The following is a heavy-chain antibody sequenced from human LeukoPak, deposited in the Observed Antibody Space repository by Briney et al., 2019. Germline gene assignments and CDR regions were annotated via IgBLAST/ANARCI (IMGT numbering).Heavy chain of an antibody. CDR3: ARGVLYDFWSGYSRSERYYFDY. Sequence: ASVKVSCKASGYTFTGYYMHWVRQAPGQGLEWMGWINPNSGGTNYAQKFQGRVTMTRDTSISTAYMELSRLRSDDTAVYYCARGVLYDFWSGYSRSERYYFDYWGLGTLVTVSS. J-gene: IGHJ4*02. CDR2: INPNSGGT. V-gene: IGHV1-2*02. D-gene: IGHD3-3*01. CDR1: GYTFTGYY.